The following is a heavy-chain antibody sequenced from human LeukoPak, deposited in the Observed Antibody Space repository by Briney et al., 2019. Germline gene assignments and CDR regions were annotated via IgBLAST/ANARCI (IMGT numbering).Heavy chain of an antibody. CDR1: GFTFSNYN. D-gene: IGHD2-2*03. CDR2: INSSSSNK. Sequence: GGSLRLSCTASGFTFSNYNMNWVRQAPGKGLEWIGYINSSSSNKNYADSVKGRFTVSRDNAWNSLYLQMNSLRAEDTAVDYCARLMDRARRDAFDIWGHGTMVTVSS. J-gene: IGHJ3*02. V-gene: IGHV3-48*01. CDR3: ARLMDRARRDAFDI.